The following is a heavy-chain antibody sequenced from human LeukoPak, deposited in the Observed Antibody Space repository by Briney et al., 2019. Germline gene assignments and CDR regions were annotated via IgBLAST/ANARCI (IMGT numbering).Heavy chain of an antibody. CDR2: IWYDGSNK. Sequence: GGSLRLSCAASGFAFSSYGMHWVRQAPGKGLEWVALIWYDGSNKYCTDSVKGRLTISRDNSKNTLYLQMNSLRAEDTAIYYCAREGPRGNSQFDYWGQGTLVTVSS. V-gene: IGHV3-33*01. D-gene: IGHD2/OR15-2a*01. J-gene: IGHJ4*02. CDR3: AREGPRGNSQFDY. CDR1: GFAFSSYG.